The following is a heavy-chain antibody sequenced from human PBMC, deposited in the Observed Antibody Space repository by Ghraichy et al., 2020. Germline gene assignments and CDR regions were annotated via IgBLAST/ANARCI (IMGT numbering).Heavy chain of an antibody. J-gene: IGHJ6*02. V-gene: IGHV4-39*01. CDR2: IYYSGSS. D-gene: IGHD3-3*01. Sequence: SETLSLTCTVTGGSIRSTSYYGGWIRQPPGKGLEWIGSIYYSGSSYYNPSLKSRVTISVDTSKNQLSLNLTSVTAADTAIPCCACTIFGLDMTDYYNMDVLGQGTTVTVSS. CDR3: ACTIFGLDMTDYYNMDV. CDR1: GGSIRSTSYY.